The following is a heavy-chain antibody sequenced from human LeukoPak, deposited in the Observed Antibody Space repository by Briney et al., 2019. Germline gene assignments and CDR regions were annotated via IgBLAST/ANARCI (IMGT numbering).Heavy chain of an antibody. CDR3: AKDATASPYFHWFDN. D-gene: IGHD3-9*01. CDR2: ISSGDRT. CDR1: GFTFSSYA. J-gene: IGHJ4*02. V-gene: IGHV3-23*01. Sequence: GGSLRLSCAASGFTFSSYAMNWVRQAPGKGLEWVAGISSGDRTFHAESVKGRFTVSRDKSKDTLYLQMNSLRAEDTAVYYCAKDATASPYFHWFDNWGQGTQVIVSS.